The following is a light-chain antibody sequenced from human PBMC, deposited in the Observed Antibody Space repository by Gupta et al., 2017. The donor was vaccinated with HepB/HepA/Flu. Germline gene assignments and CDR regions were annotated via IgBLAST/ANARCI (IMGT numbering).Light chain of an antibody. J-gene: IGLJ2*01. CDR3: GKWDNSMNGGV. CDR1: SSNIGKNY. Sequence: QSILTQPPSVSAAPGQKVAISCSGGSSNIGKNYVSWYQQLPGTAPKLLIYNNDHRPSGIPDRFSGSKSGTSATLGITGLQTGDEADYYCGKWDNSMNGGVFGGGTKLTVL. V-gene: IGLV1-51*02. CDR2: NND.